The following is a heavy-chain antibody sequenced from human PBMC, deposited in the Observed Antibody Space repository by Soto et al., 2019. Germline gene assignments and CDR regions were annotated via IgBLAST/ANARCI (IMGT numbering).Heavy chain of an antibody. CDR3: AKNGQPPYYYYGMDV. Sequence: QGQLVQSGAEVKKPGASVKVSCKASGYTFTRYGISWVRQAPGQGLEWMGWISGYNGDTNYAQKFQGGVTMTIETSTSTAYMELRSLTSDATAVYYCAKNGQPPYYYYGMDVWGQGTTVTVSS. CDR1: GYTFTRYG. V-gene: IGHV1-18*01. J-gene: IGHJ6*02. CDR2: ISGYNGDT. D-gene: IGHD2-8*01.